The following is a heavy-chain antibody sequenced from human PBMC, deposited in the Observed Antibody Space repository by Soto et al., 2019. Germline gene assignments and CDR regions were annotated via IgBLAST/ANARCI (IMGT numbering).Heavy chain of an antibody. Sequence: EVQLVESGGGLVQPGGSLRLSCGASGFTFRTYWLSWVRQVPGKGLEWVANINQDGSEKNYVDSVKGRFTISRDNAKNSLYLPMSSLRAEDTALYYCARDGSTSWYSYDYHGIDVWGQGTTVTVSS. D-gene: IGHD5-18*01. J-gene: IGHJ6*02. CDR2: INQDGSEK. V-gene: IGHV3-7*05. CDR3: ARDGSTSWYSYDYHGIDV. CDR1: GFTFRTYW.